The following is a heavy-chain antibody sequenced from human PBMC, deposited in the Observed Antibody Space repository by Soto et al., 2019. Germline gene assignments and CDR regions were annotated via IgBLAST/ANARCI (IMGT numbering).Heavy chain of an antibody. J-gene: IGHJ6*02. D-gene: IGHD2-15*01. CDR3: SADRPDIGVGWWV. CDR1: GYTFTGYY. CDR2: INPNSGGT. V-gene: IGHV1-2*02. Sequence: ASVKVSCKASGYTFTGYYMHWVRQAPGQGLEWMGWINPNSGGTNYAQKFQGRVTMTRDTSISTAYIELTGLTSEDTAVYFCSADRPDIGVGWWVWGQGTTVTVSS.